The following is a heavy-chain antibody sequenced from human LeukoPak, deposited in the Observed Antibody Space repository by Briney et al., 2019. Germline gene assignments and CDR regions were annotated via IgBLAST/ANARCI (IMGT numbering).Heavy chain of an antibody. CDR2: IYYSGST. CDR1: GGSVSSGSYY. D-gene: IGHD3-9*01. CDR3: ARHEGDILTD. J-gene: IGHJ4*02. V-gene: IGHV4-61*01. Sequence: SETLSLTCTVSGGSVSSGSYYWSWIRQPPGKGLEWIGYIYYSGSTNYNPSLKSRVTISLDTSKNQFSLKLSSVTAADTAVYYCARHEGDILTDWGQGTLVTVSS.